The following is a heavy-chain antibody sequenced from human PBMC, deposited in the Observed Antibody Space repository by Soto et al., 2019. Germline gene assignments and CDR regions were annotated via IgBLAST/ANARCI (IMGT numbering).Heavy chain of an antibody. Sequence: QVQLQESGPGLVKPSQTLSLTCTVSGGSISSGGYYWSWIRQHPGKGLEWIGYLYYSGSTYYNPSLKSRVTISVDTSKNQFSLKLSSVTAADTAVYYCARSRVAVTTAQEVGYWGQGTLVTVSS. J-gene: IGHJ4*02. CDR2: LYYSGST. CDR1: GGSISSGGYY. V-gene: IGHV4-31*03. CDR3: ARSRVAVTTAQEVGY. D-gene: IGHD4-17*01.